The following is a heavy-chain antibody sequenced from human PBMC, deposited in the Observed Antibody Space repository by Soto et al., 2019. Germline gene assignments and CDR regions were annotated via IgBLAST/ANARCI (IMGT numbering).Heavy chain of an antibody. Sequence: GESLTIYCKGSGYSFTTYCTVSVRQMPGKGLEWMGIIYPGDSDTRYSPSFQGQVTISADKSISTAYLQWSSLKASDTAMYYCARHGGPNQWLPIVGFDYWGQGTLVTVSS. CDR1: GYSFTTYC. CDR2: IYPGDSDT. J-gene: IGHJ4*02. V-gene: IGHV5-51*01. D-gene: IGHD6-19*01. CDR3: ARHGGPNQWLPIVGFDY.